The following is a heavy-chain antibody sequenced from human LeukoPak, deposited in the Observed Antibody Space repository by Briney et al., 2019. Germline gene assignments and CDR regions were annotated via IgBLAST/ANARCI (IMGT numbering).Heavy chain of an antibody. CDR3: ARRYSSGYEGDY. V-gene: IGHV1-3*01. Sequence: GASVKVSCKASGYTFTSYAMHWVRQAPGQRLEWMGWINAGNGNTKYSQKFQGRVTTTRDTSASTAYMELSSLRSEDTAVYYCARRYSSGYEGDYWGQGTLVTVSS. D-gene: IGHD6-19*01. CDR1: GYTFTSYA. J-gene: IGHJ4*02. CDR2: INAGNGNT.